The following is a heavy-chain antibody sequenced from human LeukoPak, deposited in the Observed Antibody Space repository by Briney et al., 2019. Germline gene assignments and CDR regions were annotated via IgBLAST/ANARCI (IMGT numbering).Heavy chain of an antibody. CDR1: GYTFTGYY. J-gene: IGHJ4*02. CDR2: INPNSGGT. V-gene: IGHV1-2*02. CDR3: ATDNWNSFDY. D-gene: IGHD1-7*01. Sequence: VASVKVSCKASGYTFTGYYMHWVRQAPGQGLEWMGWINPNSGGTNYAQKFQGRVTITADESTSTAYMEVRSLRSDDTAMYYCATDNWNSFDYWGQGTLVTVSS.